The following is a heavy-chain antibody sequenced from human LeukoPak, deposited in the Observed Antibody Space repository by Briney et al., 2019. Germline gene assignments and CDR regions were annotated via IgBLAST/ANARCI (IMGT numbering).Heavy chain of an antibody. CDR2: ISTSGSRI. CDR1: GFTFSDYY. CDR3: ARLAYDYIWGSYRPLDY. V-gene: IGHV3-11*01. Sequence: RGSLRLSCADSGFTFSDYYMSWIRQAPGKGLECVSHISTSGSRIYYADSVKGRFTISRDNAKNSLYLQMNSLRAEDTAVYYCARLAYDYIWGSYRPLDYWGQGTLVTVSS. J-gene: IGHJ4*02. D-gene: IGHD3-16*02.